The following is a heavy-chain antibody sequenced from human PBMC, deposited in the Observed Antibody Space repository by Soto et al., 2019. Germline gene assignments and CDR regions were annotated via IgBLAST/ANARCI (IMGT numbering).Heavy chain of an antibody. CDR3: ARGRSLEWLDWFDP. CDR2: IIPIFGTT. CDR1: GGTFSSYA. D-gene: IGHD3-3*01. J-gene: IGHJ5*02. V-gene: IGHV1-69*05. Sequence: GGPVKVSCKASGGTFSSYAISWVRQAPGQGLEWMGGIIPIFGTTNYAQKFQGRVTITTDESTSTAYMELSSLRSEDTAVYYCARGRSLEWLDWFDPWGQGILVTVSS.